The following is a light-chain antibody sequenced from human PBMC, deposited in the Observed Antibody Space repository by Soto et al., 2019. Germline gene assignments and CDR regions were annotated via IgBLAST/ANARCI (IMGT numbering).Light chain of an antibody. Sequence: QSALTQPPSASGCPGQSVTISCTGSSRDVGGYNFVSWYQQDPGKAPKLMIYEVSNRPSGVPDRFSGSKSGNTASLTVSGLQAEDEADYYCASYAGSNTLVFGGGTKLTVL. CDR1: SRDVGGYNF. CDR2: EVS. V-gene: IGLV2-8*01. J-gene: IGLJ2*01. CDR3: ASYAGSNTLV.